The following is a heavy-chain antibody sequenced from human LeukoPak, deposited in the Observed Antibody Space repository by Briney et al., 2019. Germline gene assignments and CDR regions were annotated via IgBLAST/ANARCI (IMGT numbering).Heavy chain of an antibody. CDR2: ISGSGGST. Sequence: GGSLTLSCAASGFTFNIHGMSRVRQAPGKGLEWVAGISGSGGSTYYADSVKGRFTISRDNSKNTLYLQMISLRAEDTAVYFCAKRGVVIRVILVGFHKEAYYFDSWGQGALVTVSS. CDR3: AKRGVVIRVILVGFHKEAYYFDS. CDR1: GFTFNIHG. J-gene: IGHJ4*02. V-gene: IGHV3-23*01. D-gene: IGHD3-22*01.